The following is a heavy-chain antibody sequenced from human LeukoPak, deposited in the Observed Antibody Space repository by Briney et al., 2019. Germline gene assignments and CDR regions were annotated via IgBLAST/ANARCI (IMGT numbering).Heavy chain of an antibody. J-gene: IGHJ1*01. CDR3: ARSYCSSTSCYNPYFQH. Sequence: PGGSLRLSCATSGFTFSSYAMSWVRQAPGKGLEWVAVISYDGSNKYYADSVKGRFTISRDNSKNTLYLQMNSLRAEDTAVYYCARSYCSSTSCYNPYFQHWGQGTLVTVSS. CDR2: ISYDGSNK. V-gene: IGHV3-30*01. D-gene: IGHD2-2*02. CDR1: GFTFSSYA.